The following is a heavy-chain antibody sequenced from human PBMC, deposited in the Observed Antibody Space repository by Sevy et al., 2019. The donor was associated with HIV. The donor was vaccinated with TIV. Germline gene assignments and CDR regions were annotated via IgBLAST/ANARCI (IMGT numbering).Heavy chain of an antibody. CDR1: GFIFSNYN. Sequence: GGCLRLSCAASGFIFSNYNMRWVRQAPGKGLQWVSCISSSSNDIYYADSLKGRFTISRDNAKNSLYLQMNSLRAEDTAVYYCARKMELLVPDYWGQGTLVTVSS. J-gene: IGHJ4*02. CDR2: ISSSSNDI. CDR3: ARKMELLVPDY. V-gene: IGHV3-21*01. D-gene: IGHD1-7*01.